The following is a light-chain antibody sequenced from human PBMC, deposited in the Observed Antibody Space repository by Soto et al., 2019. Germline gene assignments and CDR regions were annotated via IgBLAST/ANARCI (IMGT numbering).Light chain of an antibody. V-gene: IGLV2-8*01. CDR1: SSDIGVYNY. CDR2: EVS. Sequence: QSALTQPPSASGSPGQSVTISCTGTSSDIGVYNYVSWYQQHPGKAPKLMIYEVSKRPSGVPDRFSGSKSGNTASLTVSGLQAEDEADYYCTSYTSSGTWMFGGGTKLTVL. CDR3: TSYTSSGTWM. J-gene: IGLJ3*02.